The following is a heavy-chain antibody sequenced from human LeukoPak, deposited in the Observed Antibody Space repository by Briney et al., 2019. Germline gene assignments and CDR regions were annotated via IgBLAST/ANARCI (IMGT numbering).Heavy chain of an antibody. D-gene: IGHD3-10*01. V-gene: IGHV4-39*01. CDR2: IYSSGST. J-gene: IGHJ4*01. CDR3: ARLYYSDSAFDY. Sequence: PSETLSLTCTVSGGAIISSSFYWVWVRRPPGRGLEWIGSIYSSGSTYYNPSVNSRATISADTSKKELSLELSSVTAADTSMYYCARLYYSDSAFDYWGQGTLVTVSS. CDR1: GGAIISSSFY.